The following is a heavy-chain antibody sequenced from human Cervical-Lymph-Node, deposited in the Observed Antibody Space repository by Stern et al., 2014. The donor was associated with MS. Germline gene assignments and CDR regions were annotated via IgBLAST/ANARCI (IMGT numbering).Heavy chain of an antibody. D-gene: IGHD7-27*01. Sequence: QVQLVESGGGLVKPGGSLRLSCAASGFSFGDYHMTWIRQAPGKGLEWVSCITGTGNNIYYADSVKGRVTTSRDNAKKTLYLQMNSLRAEDTAVYYCAKFPTGWGQGTLVTVSS. V-gene: IGHV3-11*01. CDR1: GFSFGDYH. CDR2: ITGTGNNI. J-gene: IGHJ4*02. CDR3: AKFPTG.